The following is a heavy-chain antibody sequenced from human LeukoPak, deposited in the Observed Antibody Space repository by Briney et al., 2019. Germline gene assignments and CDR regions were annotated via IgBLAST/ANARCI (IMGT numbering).Heavy chain of an antibody. V-gene: IGHV3-23*01. CDR2: ISGSGGST. CDR3: AKDSDYYYYMDV. CDR1: GFTFSSYA. Sequence: GGSLRLSCAASGFTFSSYAMSWVRQAPGKGLEWVSAISGSGGSTYYADSVKGRFTISRDNSKNTLSLQMNSLRAEDTAVYYCAKDSDYYYYMDVWGKGTTVTVSS. J-gene: IGHJ6*03.